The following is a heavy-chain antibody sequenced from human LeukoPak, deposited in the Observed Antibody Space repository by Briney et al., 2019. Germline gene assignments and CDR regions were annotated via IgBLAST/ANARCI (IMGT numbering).Heavy chain of an antibody. CDR3: AKNYDSSGYYYGMDV. CDR1: GGTFSSYA. V-gene: IGHV1-69*01. CDR2: IIPIFGTA. J-gene: IGHJ6*02. D-gene: IGHD3-22*01. Sequence: SVKVSCKASGGTFSSYAISWVRQAPGQGLEWMGGIIPIFGTANYAQKFQGRVTTTADESTSTAYMELSSLRSEDTAVYYCAKNYDSSGYYYGMDVWGQGTTVTVSS.